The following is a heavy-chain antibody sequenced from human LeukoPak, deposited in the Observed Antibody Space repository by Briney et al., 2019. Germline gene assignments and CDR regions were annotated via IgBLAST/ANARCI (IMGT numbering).Heavy chain of an antibody. V-gene: IGHV1-69*05. J-gene: IGHJ3*02. D-gene: IGHD3-22*01. CDR3: ARDSAALIVVATDDAFDI. CDR1: GGTFISYA. Sequence: ASVKVSCKASGGTFISYAISWVRQAPGQGLEWMGRIIPIFGTANYAQKFQGRVTITTDESTSTAYMELSSLRSEDTAVYYCARDSAALIVVATDDAFDIWGQGTMVTVSS. CDR2: IIPIFGTA.